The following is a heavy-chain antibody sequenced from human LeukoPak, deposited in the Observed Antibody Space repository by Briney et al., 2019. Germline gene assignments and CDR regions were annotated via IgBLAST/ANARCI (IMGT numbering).Heavy chain of an antibody. J-gene: IGHJ4*02. CDR2: ITNDGSST. CDR1: GLTFSSHW. V-gene: IGHV3-74*01. Sequence: GGSLRLSCAASGLTFSSHWMHWVRQAPGKGLVWVSRITNDGSSTTYADSVKGRFTISRDNAKNMLYLQVNSLRAEDTAVYYCAGDLFYGSGSYPEVIDYWGQGTLVTVSS. CDR3: AGDLFYGSGSYPEVIDY. D-gene: IGHD3-10*01.